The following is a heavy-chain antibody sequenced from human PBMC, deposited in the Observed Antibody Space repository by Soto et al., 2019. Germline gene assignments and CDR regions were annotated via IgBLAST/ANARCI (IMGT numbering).Heavy chain of an antibody. CDR3: ARGGYCSGGSCYPAPWAHNWLDP. CDR2: ISAYNGNT. V-gene: IGHV1-18*01. D-gene: IGHD2-15*01. CDR1: GYTFTSYA. Sequence: GASVKVSCKASGYTFTSYAMHWVRQAPGQRLEWMGWISAYNGNTNYAQKLQGRVTMTTDTSTSTAYMELRSLRSDDTAVYYCARGGYCSGGSCYPAPWAHNWLDPWGQGNLVTVSS. J-gene: IGHJ5*02.